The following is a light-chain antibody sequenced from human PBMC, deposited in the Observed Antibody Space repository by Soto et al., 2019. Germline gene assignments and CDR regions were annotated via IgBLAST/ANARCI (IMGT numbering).Light chain of an antibody. CDR1: SGHRSYI. V-gene: IGLV4-60*03. J-gene: IGLJ2*01. CDR2: LEGSGSY. Sequence: QSVLTQSSSASAYLGSSVKLTCTLSSGHRSYIIAWHQQQPGKAPRYLMKLEGSGSYNKGSGVPDRFSGSSSGADRYLTISNLQSEDEAEYYCETWDSNTRVFGGGTKVTVL. CDR3: ETWDSNTRV.